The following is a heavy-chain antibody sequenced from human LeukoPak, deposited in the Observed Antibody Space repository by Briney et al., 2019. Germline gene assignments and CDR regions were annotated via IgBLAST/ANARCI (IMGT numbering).Heavy chain of an antibody. Sequence: ASVKVSCKASGYTFTSYGISWVRQAPGQGLEWMGWISAYNGNTNHAQKLQGRVTMTTDTSASTAYMELRSLRSDDTAVYYCARRGYDFWTPVDDAFDIWGQGTMVTVSS. CDR2: ISAYNGNT. CDR3: ARRGYDFWTPVDDAFDI. D-gene: IGHD3-3*01. V-gene: IGHV1-18*01. J-gene: IGHJ3*02. CDR1: GYTFTSYG.